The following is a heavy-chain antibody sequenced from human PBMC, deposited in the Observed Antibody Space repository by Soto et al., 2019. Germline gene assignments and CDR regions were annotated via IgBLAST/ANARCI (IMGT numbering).Heavy chain of an antibody. CDR1: GGSFSGYY. D-gene: IGHD4-17*01. Sequence: SETLSLTCAVYGGSFSGYYWSWIRQPPGKGLEWIGEINHSGSTNYNPSLKSRVTISVDTSKNQFSLKLSSVTAADTAVYYCASFMTTVTTVYFDYWGQGTLVTVSS. CDR3: ASFMTTVTTVYFDY. CDR2: INHSGST. V-gene: IGHV4-34*01. J-gene: IGHJ4*02.